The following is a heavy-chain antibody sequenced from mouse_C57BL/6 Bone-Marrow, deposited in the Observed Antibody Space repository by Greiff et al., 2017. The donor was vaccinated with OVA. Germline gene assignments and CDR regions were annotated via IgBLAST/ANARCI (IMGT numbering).Heavy chain of an antibody. CDR1: GFTFSDYG. CDR2: IISGSSTT. CDR3: AGEPYWYFDV. D-gene: IGHD6-1*01. V-gene: IGHV5-17*01. Sequence: DVKLVESGGGLVKPGGSLKLSCAASGFTFSDYGMHWVRQAPEQGLEWVAYIISGSSTTYYADTVKGRFTISRDNAKNTLFLQMTSLRAEDTAMCYCAGEPYWYFDVWGTGTTVTVAA. J-gene: IGHJ1*03.